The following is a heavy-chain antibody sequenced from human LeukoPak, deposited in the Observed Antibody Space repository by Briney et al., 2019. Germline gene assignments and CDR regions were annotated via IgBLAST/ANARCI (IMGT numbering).Heavy chain of an antibody. CDR2: IRQDGSEK. J-gene: IGHJ4*02. Sequence: PGGSLRLSCAASGFTFNSDWITWVRQAPGKGLEWVANIRQDGSEKYYADSVKGRFTISRDNANSSLYLQMNSLRAEDTAVYYCARHGYSYGYLDYWGQGTLVTVSS. D-gene: IGHD5-18*01. CDR3: ARHGYSYGYLDY. V-gene: IGHV3-7*01. CDR1: GFTFNSDW.